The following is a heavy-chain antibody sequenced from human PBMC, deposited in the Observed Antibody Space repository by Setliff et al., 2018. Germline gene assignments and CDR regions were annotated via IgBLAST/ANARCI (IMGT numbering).Heavy chain of an antibody. CDR1: GFTFSDNG. V-gene: IGHV3-21*06. Sequence: GGSLRLSCAASGFTFSDNGMAWVRQSPGMGLEWVASISSSSTKIFYAETVRGRFNISRDNAKNSLYLQMSSLRVEDTAVYFCATYKRSSSFEYWGQGSLVTVSS. J-gene: IGHJ4*02. CDR2: ISSSSTKI. CDR3: ATYKRSSSFEY. D-gene: IGHD6-6*01.